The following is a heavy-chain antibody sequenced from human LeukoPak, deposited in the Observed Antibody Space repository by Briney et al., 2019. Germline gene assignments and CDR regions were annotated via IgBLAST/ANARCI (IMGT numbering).Heavy chain of an antibody. CDR1: GFTFDDYA. CDR2: ISWNSGSI. V-gene: IGHV3-9*01. CDR3: AKGTSSGYYHSHYYMDV. J-gene: IGHJ6*03. Sequence: GGSLRLSCAASGFTFDDYAMHWVRQAPGKGLEWVSGISWNSGSIGYADSVKGRFTISRDNAKNSLYLQMNSLRAEDTALYYCAKGTSSGYYHSHYYMDVWGKGTTVTISS. D-gene: IGHD3-22*01.